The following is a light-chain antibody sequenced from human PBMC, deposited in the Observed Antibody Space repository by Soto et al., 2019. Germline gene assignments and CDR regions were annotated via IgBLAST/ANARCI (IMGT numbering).Light chain of an antibody. CDR2: EVR. V-gene: IGLV2-14*01. J-gene: IGLJ3*02. CDR1: MRDVGAYNL. CDR3: SAYTARSTLV. Sequence: QSVLTQPASVSGSAGQSITISCSGTMRDVGAYNLISWYQQHPGTAPKLIIYEVRNRPSGISSRFSGSRSGNTASLTISGLQPEDEGDYHCSAYTARSTLVFXGGTKRTVL.